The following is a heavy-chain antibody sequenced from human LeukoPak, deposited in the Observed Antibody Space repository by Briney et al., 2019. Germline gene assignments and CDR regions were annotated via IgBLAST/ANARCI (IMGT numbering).Heavy chain of an antibody. Sequence: ASVKVSCKASGYTLTGYYMHWVRQAPGQGLEWMGRINPNSGGTNYAQKSQGRVTMTRDTSISTAYMELSRLRSDDTAVYYCARGLGIAAAGPSPWGQGTLVTVSS. J-gene: IGHJ5*02. V-gene: IGHV1-2*06. CDR1: GYTLTGYY. CDR3: ARGLGIAAAGPSP. CDR2: INPNSGGT. D-gene: IGHD6-13*01.